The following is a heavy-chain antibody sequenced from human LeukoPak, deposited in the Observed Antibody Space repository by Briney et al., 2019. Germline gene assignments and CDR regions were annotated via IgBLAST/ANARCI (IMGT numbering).Heavy chain of an antibody. D-gene: IGHD2-8*01. CDR3: ARTYGVWNGMDV. V-gene: IGHV4-59*08. J-gene: IGHJ6*02. CDR1: GGSISSYY. CDR2: IYYTGST. Sequence: KPSETLSLTCTVSGGSISSYYWSWIRQPPGKGLEWIGYIYYTGSTNYNPSLKSRVTISVDTSKNQFSLKLSSVTAADTAVYYCARTYGVWNGMDVWGQGTKVTVSS.